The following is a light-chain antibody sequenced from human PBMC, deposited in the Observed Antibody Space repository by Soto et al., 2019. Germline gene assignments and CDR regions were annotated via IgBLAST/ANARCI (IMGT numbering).Light chain of an antibody. J-gene: IGLJ1*01. CDR2: EVN. V-gene: IGLV2-23*02. CDR1: SSDVGDYNY. Sequence: QSALTQPASVSGSPGQSITISCTGTSSDVGDYNYVSWYQHHPGKAPKLMIYEVNKRPSGVSNRFSGSKSGNTASLTISGLKVEDEADYYCCSSGGSPTYVFGTGTKVTVL. CDR3: CSSGGSPTYV.